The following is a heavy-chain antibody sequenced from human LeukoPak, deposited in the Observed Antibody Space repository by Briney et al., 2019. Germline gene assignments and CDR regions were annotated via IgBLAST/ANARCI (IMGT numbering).Heavy chain of an antibody. CDR2: IYYSGST. J-gene: IGHJ4*03. D-gene: IGHD3-9*01. CDR1: GGSISSYY. V-gene: IGHV4-59*08. Sequence: SETLSLTCTVSGGSISSYYWSWIRQPPGNGLEWIGYIYYSGSTNYNPSLKSRVTISVDTSKNQFSLKLSSVTAADTAVYYCARTVFRYFDPFDYWGQGTMVTVSS. CDR3: ARTVFRYFDPFDY.